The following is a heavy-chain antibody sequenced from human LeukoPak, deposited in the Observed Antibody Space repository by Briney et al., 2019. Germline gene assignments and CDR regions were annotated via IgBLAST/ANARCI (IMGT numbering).Heavy chain of an antibody. CDR1: GYTFISYA. Sequence: ASVKVSCKASGYTFISYAMHWVRQAPGQRLEWMGWIDAGNGNTKYSEKFQGRVTITKDTSASTVYMQLSSLRSEDTAVYYCARDQGIEVVPAVIKAHNWFDPWGQGTLVTVSS. J-gene: IGHJ5*02. CDR2: IDAGNGNT. V-gene: IGHV1-3*01. CDR3: ARDQGIEVVPAVIKAHNWFDP. D-gene: IGHD2-2*01.